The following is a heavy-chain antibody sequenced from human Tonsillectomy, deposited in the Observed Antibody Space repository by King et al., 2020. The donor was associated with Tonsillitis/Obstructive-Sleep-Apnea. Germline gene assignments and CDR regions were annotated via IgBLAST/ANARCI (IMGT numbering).Heavy chain of an antibody. J-gene: IGHJ4*02. CDR1: GYTFTTYC. Sequence: QLVQSGAEVKNPGASVKVSCKASGYTFTTYCIHWVRQAPGQGLEWMGIINPSGAITSYAQNFQGRVTMTRDTSTSTVYMELSSLRSEDTAVYYCARDWQQLSLDYWGQGTLITVSS. CDR2: INPSGAIT. V-gene: IGHV1-46*01. D-gene: IGHD6-13*01. CDR3: ARDWQQLSLDY.